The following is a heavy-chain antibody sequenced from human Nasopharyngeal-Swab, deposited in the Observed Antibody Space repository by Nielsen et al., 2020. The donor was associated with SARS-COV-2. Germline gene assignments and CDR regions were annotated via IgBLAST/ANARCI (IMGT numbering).Heavy chain of an antibody. CDR3: ARDSVVWLLRDDGMDV. CDR1: GGSISSSSYY. J-gene: IGHJ6*02. Sequence: SETLSLTCTVSGGSISSSSYYWGWIRQPPGKGLEWIGSIYYSGSTYYNPSLKSRVTISVDTSKNQFSLKLSSVTAADPAVYYCARDSVVWLLRDDGMDVWGQGTTVTVSS. V-gene: IGHV4-39*07. CDR2: IYYSGST. D-gene: IGHD3-22*01.